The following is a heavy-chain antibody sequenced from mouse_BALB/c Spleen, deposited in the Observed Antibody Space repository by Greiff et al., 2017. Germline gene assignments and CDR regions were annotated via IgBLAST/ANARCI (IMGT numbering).Heavy chain of an antibody. D-gene: IGHD1-1*01. CDR2: ISYSGST. CDR1: GYSITSDYA. V-gene: IGHV3-2*02. Sequence: EVQRVESGPGLVKPSQSLSLTCTVTGYSITSDYAWNWIRQFPGNKLEWMGYISYSGSTSYNPYLKSRISITRDTSKNQFFLQLNSVTTEDTATYYCARYYGSSYLWFAYWGQGTLVTVSA. J-gene: IGHJ3*01. CDR3: ARYYGSSYLWFAY.